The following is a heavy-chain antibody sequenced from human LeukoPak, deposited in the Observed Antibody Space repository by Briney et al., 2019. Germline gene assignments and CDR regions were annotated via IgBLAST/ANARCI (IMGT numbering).Heavy chain of an antibody. CDR1: GFTFSRYA. CDR2: ISSNGGST. Sequence: SGGSLRLSCSASGFTFSRYAMHWVRQAPGKGLEYVSAISSNGGSTYYADSVKGRFTISRDNSKNTLYLQMSSLRAEDTALYYCARGTLKAAATDFDYWGQGTLVTVSS. D-gene: IGHD6-13*01. CDR3: ARGTLKAAATDFDY. V-gene: IGHV3-64D*06. J-gene: IGHJ4*02.